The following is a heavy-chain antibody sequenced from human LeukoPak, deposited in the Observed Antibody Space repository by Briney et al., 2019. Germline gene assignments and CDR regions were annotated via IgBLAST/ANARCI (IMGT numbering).Heavy chain of an antibody. J-gene: IGHJ4*02. D-gene: IGHD3-10*01. CDR1: GFTFSTYG. V-gene: IGHV3-23*01. Sequence: GGSLRLSCVASGFTFSTYGMSWVRQAPGRGLEWVSSITGSSGNTYYADSVKGRFTISRDNSKNTLYLEMNSLRAEDTAVYYCSKGVGVSAFGTFDYWGQGTLVTVSS. CDR2: ITGSSGNT. CDR3: SKGVGVSAFGTFDY.